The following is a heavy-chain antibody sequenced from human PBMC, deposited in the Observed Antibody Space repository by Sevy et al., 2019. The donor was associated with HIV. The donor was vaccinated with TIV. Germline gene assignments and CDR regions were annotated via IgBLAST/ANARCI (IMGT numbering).Heavy chain of an antibody. D-gene: IGHD5-18*01. J-gene: IGHJ4*02. CDR2: ISSSSSYI. CDR1: GFTFSSYS. CDR3: ARASSSVDTAMDLLDY. V-gene: IGHV3-21*01. Sequence: GGSLRLSCAASGFTFSSYSMNWVRQAPGKGLEWVSSISSSSSYIYYADSVKGRFTISRDNAKNSLYLQMNSLRAEDTAVYYWARASSSVDTAMDLLDYWGQGTLVTVSS.